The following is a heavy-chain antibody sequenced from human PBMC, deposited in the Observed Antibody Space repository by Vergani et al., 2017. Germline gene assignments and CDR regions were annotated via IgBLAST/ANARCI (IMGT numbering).Heavy chain of an antibody. CDR1: GGSISSGGYY. Sequence: QVQLQESGPGLVQPSQTLSLTCTVSGGSISSGGYYWSWIRQHPGKGLEWIGYIYYSGSTYYNPSLKSRVTIAVDTSTNQFSLTLSSVTAADTAVYYCARGGGYCSNTSCPPGYWGQGTRVNVSS. CDR2: IYYSGST. D-gene: IGHD2-2*01. CDR3: ARGGGYCSNTSCPPGY. V-gene: IGHV4-31*03. J-gene: IGHJ4*02.